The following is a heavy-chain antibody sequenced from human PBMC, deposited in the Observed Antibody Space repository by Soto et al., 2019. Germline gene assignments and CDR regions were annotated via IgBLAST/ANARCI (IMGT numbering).Heavy chain of an antibody. J-gene: IGHJ6*03. CDR2: ISNNGAHT. Sequence: GGSLRLSCAASGFTFSNYEMHWVRQAPGKGLEYVSGISNNGAHTDYAKSVKGRFTISRDNSENTPYLQMDSLRAEDMALYYCARRGYGSRWPNVYMDVWGKGTTVTVSS. V-gene: IGHV3-64*01. CDR1: GFTFSNYE. CDR3: ARRGYGSRWPNVYMDV. D-gene: IGHD6-13*01.